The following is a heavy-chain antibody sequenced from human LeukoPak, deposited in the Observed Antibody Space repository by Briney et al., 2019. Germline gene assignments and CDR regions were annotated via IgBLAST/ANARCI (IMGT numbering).Heavy chain of an antibody. Sequence: ASAKVSCEASGYTFTSYAMHWVRQAPGQRLEWMGWINAGNGNTKYSQKFQGRVTITRDTSASIAYMELSSLRSEDTAVYYCARVDRFSLDYWGQGTLVTVSS. CDR1: GYTFTSYA. V-gene: IGHV1-3*01. CDR3: ARVDRFSLDY. D-gene: IGHD3-16*02. J-gene: IGHJ4*02. CDR2: INAGNGNT.